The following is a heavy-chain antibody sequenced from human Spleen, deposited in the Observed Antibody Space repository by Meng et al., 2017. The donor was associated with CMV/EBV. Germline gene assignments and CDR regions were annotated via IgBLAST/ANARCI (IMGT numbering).Heavy chain of an antibody. D-gene: IGHD3/OR15-3a*01. CDR3: VTIRFLDWILEWDPHYFET. J-gene: IGHJ4*02. V-gene: IGHV3-21*01. CDR1: GFIFSDYS. CDR2: ISGSSVSI. Sequence: GGSLRLSCAASGFIFSDYSMNWVRQAPGKGLEWISSISGSSVSIHYADSVKGRFTVSRNNAMNSLYLQMNSLRDEDTAVYYCVTIRFLDWILEWDPHYFETWGQGTLVTVSS.